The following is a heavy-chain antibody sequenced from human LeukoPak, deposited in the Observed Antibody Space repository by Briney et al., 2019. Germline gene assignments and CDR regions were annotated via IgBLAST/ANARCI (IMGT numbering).Heavy chain of an antibody. J-gene: IGHJ4*02. CDR1: GFTFSSYA. Sequence: QTGGSLRLSCAASGFTFSSYAMSWVRQAPGKGLEWVAVIAHDSSQKYYADSVKGRFTISRDNSKNTLYLQMDSLRLEDTAVYYCARDLGHSSGWFFDSWGQGTLITVSS. CDR3: ARDLGHSSGWFFDS. D-gene: IGHD6-19*01. V-gene: IGHV3-30*04. CDR2: IAHDSSQK.